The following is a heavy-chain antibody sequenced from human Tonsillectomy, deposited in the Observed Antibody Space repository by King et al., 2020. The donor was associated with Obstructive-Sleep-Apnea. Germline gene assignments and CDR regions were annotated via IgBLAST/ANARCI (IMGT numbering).Heavy chain of an antibody. CDR2: IYYSGST. D-gene: IGHD2-2*01. J-gene: IGHJ4*02. Sequence: QVQLQESGPGLVKPSQTLSLTCTVSGGSISSGDSYWSWIRQHPGKGLEWIGYIYYSGSTYYNPSLNSRVTISVDMSKNQLSLKLRSVTAADTAVYYCARGAPAQAPYFDYWGQGTLFTVSS. CDR1: GGSISSGDSY. V-gene: IGHV4-31*03. CDR3: ARGAPAQAPYFDY.